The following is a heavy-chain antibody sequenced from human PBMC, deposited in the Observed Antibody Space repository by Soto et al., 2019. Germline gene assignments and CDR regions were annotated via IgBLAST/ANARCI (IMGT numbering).Heavy chain of an antibody. CDR2: IYYSGGT. CDR1: GGSISSYY. D-gene: IGHD3-22*01. J-gene: IGHJ4*02. Sequence: PSETLSLTCTVSGGSISSYYWSWIRQPPGKGLEWIGYIYYSGGTNYNPSLKSRVTMSVDTSKNHFSLKLSSVTAADTAVYYCARDYDSSGYYYDYWGQGTLVTVAS. CDR3: ARDYDSSGYYYDY. V-gene: IGHV4-59*13.